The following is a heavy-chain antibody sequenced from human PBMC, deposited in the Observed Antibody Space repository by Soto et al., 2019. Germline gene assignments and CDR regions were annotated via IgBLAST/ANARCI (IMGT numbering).Heavy chain of an antibody. Sequence: PGGSLRLSCAASGFTFSSYSMNWVRQAPGKGLEWVSSISSSSSYIYYADSVRGRFTISRDNAKNSLYLQMNSLRAEDTAVYYCARDLQSVPTGYYYYGMDVWGQGTTVTVSS. J-gene: IGHJ6*02. CDR2: ISSSSSYI. CDR1: GFTFSSYS. D-gene: IGHD2-2*01. V-gene: IGHV3-21*01. CDR3: ARDLQSVPTGYYYYGMDV.